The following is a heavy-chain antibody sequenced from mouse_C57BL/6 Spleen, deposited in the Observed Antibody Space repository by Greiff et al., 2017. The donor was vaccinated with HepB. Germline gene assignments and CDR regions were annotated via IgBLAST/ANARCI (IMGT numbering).Heavy chain of an antibody. J-gene: IGHJ3*01. D-gene: IGHD2-4*01. Sequence: LVESGPELVKPGASVKISCKASGYAFSSSWMNWVKQRPGKGLEWIGRIYPGDGDTNYNGKFKGKATLTADKTTSTAYLQLSSLTSEDSAVYFCARDYYWTYWGQGTLVTVSA. CDR1: GYAFSSSW. CDR3: ARDYYWTY. V-gene: IGHV1-82*01. CDR2: IYPGDGDT.